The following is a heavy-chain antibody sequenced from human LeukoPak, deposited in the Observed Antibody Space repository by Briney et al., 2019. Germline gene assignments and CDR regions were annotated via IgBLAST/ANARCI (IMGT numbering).Heavy chain of an antibody. CDR1: GGSVSSVSYY. J-gene: IGHJ4*01. Sequence: PSETLSLTCTVSGGSVSSVSYYWSWIRQPPGKGLEWIGYIYYSGSSSYNPALKSRVTISVDTSKSQFSLKLSSVTAADTAVYYCARLTRRSGNYFENWGQEPWSPSPQ. V-gene: IGHV4-61*01. D-gene: IGHD1-1*01. CDR3: ARLTRRSGNYFEN. CDR2: IYYSGSS.